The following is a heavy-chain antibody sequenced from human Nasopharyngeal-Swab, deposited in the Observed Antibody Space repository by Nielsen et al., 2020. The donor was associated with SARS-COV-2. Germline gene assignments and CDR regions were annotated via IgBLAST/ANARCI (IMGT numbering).Heavy chain of an antibody. CDR3: ARRQTNAFDV. J-gene: IGHJ3*01. V-gene: IGHV4-28*02. Sequence: QTLSLTCDVSGYSMSSSAFWGWIRHAPGRGLEWIGHIHYSGKSWHNPSLKSRVTMSVDASKNQFSLKLTSVTAVDTAVYYCARRQTNAFDVWGQGTMVTVSS. CDR2: IHYSGKS. CDR1: GYSMSSSAF.